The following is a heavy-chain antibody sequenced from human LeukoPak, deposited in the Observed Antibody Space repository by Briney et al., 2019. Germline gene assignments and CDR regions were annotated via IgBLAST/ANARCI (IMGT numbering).Heavy chain of an antibody. CDR1: GGSISSTSYY. Sequence: SETLSLTCSVSGGSISSTSYYWGWIRQPPGKGLEWIGSFYYSGSTYYNPSLKSRVTISVDTPENQFSLRLRSVTAADTAVYYCARVSGTRIPDPWGQGTLVTVSS. CDR2: FYYSGST. D-gene: IGHD3-10*01. V-gene: IGHV4-39*07. J-gene: IGHJ5*02. CDR3: ARVSGTRIPDP.